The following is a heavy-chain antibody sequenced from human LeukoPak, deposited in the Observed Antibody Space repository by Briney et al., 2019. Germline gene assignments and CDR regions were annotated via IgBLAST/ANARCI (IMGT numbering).Heavy chain of an antibody. CDR1: GGSVSSPSYY. CDR3: ARHGQPVAFDY. J-gene: IGHJ4*02. Sequence: SETLSLTCTVSGGSVSSPSYYWGWIRQPPGKGLEWIGSISYSGSTHYNSSLKSRLTISMDTSKNQLSLNLNSGTAADTAVYYCARHGQPVAFDYWGQGTLVTVSS. CDR2: ISYSGST. D-gene: IGHD6-6*01. V-gene: IGHV4-39*01.